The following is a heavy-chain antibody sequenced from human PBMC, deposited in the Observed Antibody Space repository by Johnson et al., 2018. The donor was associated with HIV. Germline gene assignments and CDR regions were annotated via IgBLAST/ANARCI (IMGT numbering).Heavy chain of an antibody. CDR3: AKDAGSGSSWEFAFDI. V-gene: IGHV3-30*18. CDR1: GFTFSSYG. Sequence: VQVVESGGGVVQPGRSLRLSCAASGFTFSSYGMHWVRQAPGKGLEWVAFIAHDGSIKHYADSVKGRFTMSRDNSKNSLYVQMNSLRPEDTAFYYCAKDAGSGSSWEFAFDIWDQGTKVTVSS. CDR2: IAHDGSIK. J-gene: IGHJ3*02. D-gene: IGHD3-10*01.